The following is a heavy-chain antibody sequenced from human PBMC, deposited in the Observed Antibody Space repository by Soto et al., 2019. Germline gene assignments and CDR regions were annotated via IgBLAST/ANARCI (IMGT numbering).Heavy chain of an antibody. J-gene: IGHJ2*01. CDR2: IHQSGST. D-gene: IGHD2-8*01. Sequence: QVQLQESGPGLVKPSETLSLTCSFSGGSMSRYYWSWIRQPPGKGLEWIGNIHQSGSTNYNASLKSRVTISKDTSTRDFPLHLTSVTAADAAVYYCARDVRPSGLAYFDLWGRGTLVTVSS. CDR1: GGSMSRYY. CDR3: ARDVRPSGLAYFDL. V-gene: IGHV4-59*01.